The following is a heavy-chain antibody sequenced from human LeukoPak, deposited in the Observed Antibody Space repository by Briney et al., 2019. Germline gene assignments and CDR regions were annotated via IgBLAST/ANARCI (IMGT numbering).Heavy chain of an antibody. D-gene: IGHD1-1*01. J-gene: IGHJ4*02. CDR1: GYTITGYY. V-gene: IGHV1-2*02. CDR2: INPNSGDT. Sequence: ASVKVSCKASGYTITGYYIHWVRQAPGQGLEWMGWINPNSGDTNYAQKFQGRVTMTRDTSINTAFKELSRLRSDDTAVYYCARDRHWNQGNFDYWGQGTLVTVSS. CDR3: ARDRHWNQGNFDY.